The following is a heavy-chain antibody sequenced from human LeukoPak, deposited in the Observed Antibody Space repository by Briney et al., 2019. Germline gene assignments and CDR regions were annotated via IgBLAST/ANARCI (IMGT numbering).Heavy chain of an antibody. J-gene: IGHJ4*02. Sequence: GRSLRLSCAASGFTFSSYGMHWVRQAPGKGLEWVAVISYDGSNKYYADSVKGRFTISRDNSKNTLYLQMNSLRAEDTAVYYCAKDYPFPPRGLYEGGDYWGQGTLVTVSS. D-gene: IGHD6-19*01. CDR1: GFTFSSYG. CDR3: AKDYPFPPRGLYEGGDY. V-gene: IGHV3-30*18. CDR2: ISYDGSNK.